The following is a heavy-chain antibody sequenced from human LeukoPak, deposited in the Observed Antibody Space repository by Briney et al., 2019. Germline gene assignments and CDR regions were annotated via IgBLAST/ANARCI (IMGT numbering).Heavy chain of an antibody. Sequence: PGGSLRVSCAAPGFTFSSYAMTWVRQAPGKGLGWVSRIGPSGSSTYYTDSVKGRFTISRDNSKNTLYLQMNSLRAEDTAVYYCAKVARGPGNSYGAYYGMDVWGQGTTVTVSS. J-gene: IGHJ6*02. CDR1: GFTFSSYA. CDR2: IGPSGSST. CDR3: AKVARGPGNSYGAYYGMDV. D-gene: IGHD5-18*01. V-gene: IGHV3-23*01.